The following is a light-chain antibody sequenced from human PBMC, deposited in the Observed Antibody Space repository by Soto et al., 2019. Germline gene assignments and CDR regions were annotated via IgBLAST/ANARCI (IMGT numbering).Light chain of an antibody. Sequence: VLTQSPATLSLSPGERATLSCRASQSGTASSLAWYQQKPGQPPRLLIYCASNTATGVPDRLSGSGSGSDFTLTISRLVPEDFAVYYCQQYANSPLYFGPGTKVDIK. J-gene: IGKJ3*01. CDR1: QSGTASS. CDR2: CAS. V-gene: IGKV3-20*01. CDR3: QQYANSPLY.